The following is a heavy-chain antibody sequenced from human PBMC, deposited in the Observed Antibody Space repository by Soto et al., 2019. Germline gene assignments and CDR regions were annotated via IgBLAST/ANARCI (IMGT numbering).Heavy chain of an antibody. D-gene: IGHD2-15*01. CDR1: GFTFSSYG. CDR2: ISYDGSNK. J-gene: IGHJ1*01. CDR3: AKDTLHLEYFQH. Sequence: GGSLRLSCAASGFTFSSYGMHWVRQAPGKGLEWVAVISYDGSNKYYADSVKGRFTISRDNSKNTLYLQMNSLRAEDTAVYYCAKDTLHLEYFQHWGQGTLVTVSS. V-gene: IGHV3-30*18.